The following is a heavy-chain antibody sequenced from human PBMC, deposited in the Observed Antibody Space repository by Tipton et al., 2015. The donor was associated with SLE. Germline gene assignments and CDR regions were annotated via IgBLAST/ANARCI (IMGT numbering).Heavy chain of an antibody. CDR1: GFTFSHYA. D-gene: IGHD2-21*01. Sequence: SLRLSCAASGFTFSHYAMHWVRQAPGKRLEYVSVIGPNGSGTDSADSVKGRFTVSRDDSKNTVYLQMGSLRPEDMAVYYCARDSFVADDAFDIWGQGTMVTVSS. CDR2: IGPNGSGT. J-gene: IGHJ3*02. CDR3: ARDSFVADDAFDI. V-gene: IGHV3-64*02.